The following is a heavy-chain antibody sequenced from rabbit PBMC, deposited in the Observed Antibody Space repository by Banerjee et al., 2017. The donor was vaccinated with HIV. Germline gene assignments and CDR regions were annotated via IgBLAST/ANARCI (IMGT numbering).Heavy chain of an antibody. CDR2: IYTGDDTT. D-gene: IGHD4-1*01. CDR1: GIDFSTYYY. V-gene: IGHV1S45*01. J-gene: IGHJ6*01. Sequence: QEQLVESRGGLVQPGGSLTLTCKASGIDFSTYYYMCWVRQAPGKGLEWIACIYTGDDTTFYASWAKGRFTISKISSTMVTLQMTSLTAADTATYFCARNDVASGWGTKLWGPGTLVTVS. CDR3: ARNDVASGWGTKL.